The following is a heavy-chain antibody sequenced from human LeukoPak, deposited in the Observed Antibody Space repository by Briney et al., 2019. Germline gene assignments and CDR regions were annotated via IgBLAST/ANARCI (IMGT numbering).Heavy chain of an antibody. V-gene: IGHV3-23*01. CDR2: ISGSGGST. D-gene: IGHD4-17*01. Sequence: PGGSLRLSCAASGFTFSSYAMSWVRQAPGKGLEWVSAISGSGGSTYYADSGKGRFTISRDNSKNTLYLQMNSLRAEDTAVYCCAKDIMTTVTTSADYSGQGTLVTVSS. CDR3: AKDIMTTVTTSADY. J-gene: IGHJ4*02. CDR1: GFTFSSYA.